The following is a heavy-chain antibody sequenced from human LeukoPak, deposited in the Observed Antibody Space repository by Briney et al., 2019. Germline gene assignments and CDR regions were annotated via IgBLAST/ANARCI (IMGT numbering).Heavy chain of an antibody. D-gene: IGHD6-13*01. CDR3: ARASRGSSWPRIIPYYYYMDV. CDR2: INTSGNI. J-gene: IGHJ6*03. V-gene: IGHV4-61*02. Sequence: SETLSLTCTVSGGSISSESYYWSWIRQPAGKGLEWIGRINTSGNINYNPSLKSRVTLSVDTSNNQFSLKLSSLTAADTAVYYCARASRGSSWPRIIPYYYYMDVWGKGTTVTVSS. CDR1: GGSISSESYY.